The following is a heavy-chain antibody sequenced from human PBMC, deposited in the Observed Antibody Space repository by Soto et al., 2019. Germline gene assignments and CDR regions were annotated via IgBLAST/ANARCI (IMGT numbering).Heavy chain of an antibody. CDR3: ARVIGSGSYLWGRLVDY. CDR2: IYYSGST. Sequence: QLQLQESGPGLVKPSETLSLTCTVSGGSISSSSYYWGWIRQPPGKGLEWIGSIYYSGSTYYNPSLKSRVTISVDTSKNQFSLKLSSVTAADTAVYYCARVIGSGSYLWGRLVDYWGQGTLVTVSS. CDR1: GGSISSSSYY. D-gene: IGHD1-26*01. J-gene: IGHJ4*02. V-gene: IGHV4-39*01.